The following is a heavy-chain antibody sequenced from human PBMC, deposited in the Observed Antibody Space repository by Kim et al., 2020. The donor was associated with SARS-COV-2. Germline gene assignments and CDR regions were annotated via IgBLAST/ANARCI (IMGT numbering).Heavy chain of an antibody. Sequence: GIANYAQKFQGRVTITADNSTSTAYMELSSLRSEDTAVYYCARDGTFDYWGQGTLVTVSS. J-gene: IGHJ4*02. CDR3: ARDGTFDY. V-gene: IGHV1-69*04. CDR2: GIA.